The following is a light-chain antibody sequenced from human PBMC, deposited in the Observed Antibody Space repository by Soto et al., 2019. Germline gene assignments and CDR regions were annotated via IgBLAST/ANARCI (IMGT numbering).Light chain of an antibody. J-gene: IGLJ2*01. CDR3: AAWDDSLNGPHVV. V-gene: IGLV1-44*01. CDR1: SSIIGSNT. CDR2: SNN. Sequence: QPVLTQPPSASGTPGQRVTIACSGSSSIIGSNTLNWYQQLPGTAPKLLIYSNNQRPSGVPDRFSGSKSGTSASLAISGLQSEDEADYYCAAWDDSLNGPHVVFGGGTKLTVL.